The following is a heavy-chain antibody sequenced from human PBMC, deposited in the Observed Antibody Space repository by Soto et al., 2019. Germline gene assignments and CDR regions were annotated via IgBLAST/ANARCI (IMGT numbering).Heavy chain of an antibody. J-gene: IGHJ5*02. CDR3: ARGRRNYDFWSGYSTFDP. CDR2: INHSGST. D-gene: IGHD3-3*01. Sequence: PSETLSLTCAVYGGSFSGYYWSWIRQPPGNGLEWIGEINHSGSTNYNPSLKSRVTISVDTSKNQLSLKLSSVTAADTAVYYCARGRRNYDFWSGYSTFDPWGQGTLVTVSS. CDR1: GGSFSGYY. V-gene: IGHV4-34*01.